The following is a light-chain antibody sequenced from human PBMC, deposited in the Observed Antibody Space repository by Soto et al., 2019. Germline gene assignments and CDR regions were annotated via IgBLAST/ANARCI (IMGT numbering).Light chain of an antibody. J-gene: IGKJ2*01. CDR1: QSISSY. Sequence: DIQMTQSPSSLSPSVGDRVTITCRASQSISSYLNWYQQKSGKAPKLLIYAASSLQSGVPSRFSGSGSGTDFTLTISSLQPEDFATYYCQQSYSIPVTFGQGTKLEIK. V-gene: IGKV1-39*01. CDR2: AAS. CDR3: QQSYSIPVT.